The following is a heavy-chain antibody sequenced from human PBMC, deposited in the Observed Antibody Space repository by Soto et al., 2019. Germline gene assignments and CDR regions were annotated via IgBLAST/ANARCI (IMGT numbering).Heavy chain of an antibody. V-gene: IGHV1-69*02. CDR3: XIEXXXGXXWMADP. D-gene: IGHD1-1*01. CDR1: GGTFXXXG. Sequence: QVQLVQSGAEVKKPGYSXXVXXXASGGTFXXXGVXXVRQAPGHGLEWMGRIIPILGIPNYAQKFQGRVTITADKSTSTAYMDLTSLKSEDTAVYXXXIEXXXGXXWMADPWGQGTQVTVSS. CDR2: IIPILGIP. J-gene: IGHJ5*02.